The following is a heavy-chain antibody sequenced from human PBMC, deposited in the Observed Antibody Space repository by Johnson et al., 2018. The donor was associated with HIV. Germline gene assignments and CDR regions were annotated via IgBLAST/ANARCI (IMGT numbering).Heavy chain of an antibody. D-gene: IGHD3-9*01. V-gene: IGHV3-20*04. CDR3: ARVLRGRWTYYDILTGSTHADHDAFDI. CDR2: INWNGATT. Sequence: VQLVESGGSVERPGGSLRLSCVGSGFTFNDFDMSWVRQAPGKGLEWVSGINWNGATTVYADSVQGRFTISRDNATKSLYLQVNSLRAEDTAVYYCARVLRGRWTYYDILTGSTHADHDAFDIWGQGTMVTVSS. J-gene: IGHJ3*02. CDR1: GFTFNDFD.